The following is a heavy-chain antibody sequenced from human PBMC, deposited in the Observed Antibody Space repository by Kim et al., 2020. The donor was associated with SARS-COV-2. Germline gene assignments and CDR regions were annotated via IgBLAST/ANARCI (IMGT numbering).Heavy chain of an antibody. CDR2: INPSGGSA. D-gene: IGHD3-10*01. Sequence: ASVNVSCKAFGYIFSSYYLHWIRQAPGHGLEWMGIINPSGGSAKYAQKFQGRVTMTRDTSTNTVYMELSSLTSEDTAVYYCARDSGPPINCDMWGQGTMITVSS. V-gene: IGHV1-46*01. CDR1: GYIFSSYY. CDR3: ARDSGPPINCDM. J-gene: IGHJ3*02.